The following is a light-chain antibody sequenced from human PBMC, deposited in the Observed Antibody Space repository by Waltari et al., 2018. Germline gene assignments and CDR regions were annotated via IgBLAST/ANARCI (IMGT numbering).Light chain of an antibody. J-gene: IGLJ1*01. CDR1: SSDVGGYNF. CDR2: GVS. Sequence: QSALTQPASVSGSPGQSITISCNGTSSDVGGYNFVSWYQQHLGNAPKLMIYGVSNRPSGVSARFSGSKSGNTASLTISGLQAEDEADYYCSSYASSTTRVFGSGTKVTVL. V-gene: IGLV2-14*01. CDR3: SSYASSTTRV.